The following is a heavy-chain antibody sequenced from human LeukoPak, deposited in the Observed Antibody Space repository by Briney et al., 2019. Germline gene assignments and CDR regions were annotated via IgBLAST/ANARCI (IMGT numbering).Heavy chain of an antibody. V-gene: IGHV1-2*02. CDR1: GYTFTGYY. Sequence: ASVKVSCKASGYTFTGYYMHWVRQAPGQGLEWMGWINPNSGGTNYAQKFQGRVTMTRDTSIGTAYMELSGLTSDDTAVYHCARSTYSSGWFPGDYWGQGTLVTVSS. J-gene: IGHJ4*02. CDR2: INPNSGGT. D-gene: IGHD6-19*01. CDR3: ARSTYSSGWFPGDY.